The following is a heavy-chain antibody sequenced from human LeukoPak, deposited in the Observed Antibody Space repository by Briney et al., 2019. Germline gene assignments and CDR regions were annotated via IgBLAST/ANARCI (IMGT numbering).Heavy chain of an antibody. CDR1: GYTFTAHY. Sequence: GASVKVSCRASGYTFTAHYIHWVRQAPGQGLEWMGWIDPNSGGTNYAQKFQGSVTMTGDTSINTAFMELSRLRSDDTAIYYCAGGRGTTMVRGVITNYFDLWGRGSLVTVSS. D-gene: IGHD3-10*01. CDR3: AGGRGTTMVRGVITNYFDL. V-gene: IGHV1-2*02. J-gene: IGHJ2*01. CDR2: IDPNSGGT.